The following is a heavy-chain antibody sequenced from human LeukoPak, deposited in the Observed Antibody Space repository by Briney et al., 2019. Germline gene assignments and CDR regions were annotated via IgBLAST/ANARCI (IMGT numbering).Heavy chain of an antibody. CDR1: GYTFTSYA. Sequence: GASVKVSCKASGYTFTSYAMHWVRQAPGQRLEWMGWINAGNGNTKYSQKFQGRVTITRDTSASTAYMELSSLRSEDTAVYYCARIRGGELGSGWFLDAFDIWGQGTMVTVSS. J-gene: IGHJ3*02. CDR3: ARIRGGELGSGWFLDAFDI. CDR2: INAGNGNT. V-gene: IGHV1-3*01. D-gene: IGHD6-19*01.